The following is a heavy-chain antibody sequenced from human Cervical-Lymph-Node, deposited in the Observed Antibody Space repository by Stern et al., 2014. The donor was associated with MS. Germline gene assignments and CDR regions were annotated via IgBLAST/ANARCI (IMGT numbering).Heavy chain of an antibody. Sequence: QVQLVQSGAEVTKPGSSVKVSCKASGGTFSKFPSSWVRQAPGQGLEWMGGIFPVFGTPTYDQEFRGRVTITADVSTSTVYMELSSLRSDDTAVYYCALXSETSDRWYSLGYDLWGQGTLVTVSS. D-gene: IGHD6-13*01. J-gene: IGHJ5*02. CDR3: ALXSETSDRWYSLGYDL. V-gene: IGHV1-69*01. CDR1: GGTFSKFP. CDR2: IFPVFGTP.